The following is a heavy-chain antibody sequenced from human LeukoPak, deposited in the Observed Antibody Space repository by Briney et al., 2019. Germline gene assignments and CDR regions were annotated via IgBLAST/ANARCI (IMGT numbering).Heavy chain of an antibody. Sequence: SETLSLTCTVSGGSISSGGYSWSWIRQPPGKGLEWIGYIYHSGSTYYNPSLKSRVTISVDRSKNQFSLKLSSVTAADTAVYYCARAYGDYVFDYWGQGTLVTVSS. CDR1: GGSISSGGYS. CDR3: ARAYGDYVFDY. J-gene: IGHJ4*02. V-gene: IGHV4-30-2*01. CDR2: IYHSGST. D-gene: IGHD4-17*01.